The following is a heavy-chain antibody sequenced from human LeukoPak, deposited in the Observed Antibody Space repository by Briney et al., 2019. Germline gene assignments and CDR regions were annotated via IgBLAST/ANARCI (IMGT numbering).Heavy chain of an antibody. Sequence: PGGSLRLSCAASGFTFTSYAMSWVRQAPGKGLEWVSVISGSGGSPYYADSVKGRFSISRDNSKNTLYLQMNSLRAEDTAVHYCAKVRLVTMDAFDIWGQGTMVTVSS. V-gene: IGHV3-23*01. J-gene: IGHJ3*02. D-gene: IGHD2-21*02. CDR1: GFTFTSYA. CDR2: ISGSGGSP. CDR3: AKVRLVTMDAFDI.